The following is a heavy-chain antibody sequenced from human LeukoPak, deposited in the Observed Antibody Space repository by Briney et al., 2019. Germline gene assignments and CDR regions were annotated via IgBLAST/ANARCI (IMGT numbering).Heavy chain of an antibody. V-gene: IGHV3-48*01. CDR2: ISSSSSTI. D-gene: IGHD3-3*01. CDR3: ARAGNYDFWSGYYYWDVSNDKNYYMDV. J-gene: IGHJ6*03. Sequence: GASVKVSCKASGGTFSSYSMNWVRQAPGKGLEWVSYISSSSSTIYYADSVKGRFTISRDNAKNSLYLQMNSLRAEDTAVYYCARAGNYDFWSGYYYWDVSNDKNYYMDVWGKGTTVTVSS. CDR1: GGTFSSYS.